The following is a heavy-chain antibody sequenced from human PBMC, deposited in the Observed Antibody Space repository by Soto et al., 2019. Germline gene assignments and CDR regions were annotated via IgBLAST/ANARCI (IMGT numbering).Heavy chain of an antibody. V-gene: IGHV3-21*01. Sequence: EVQLVESGGGLVKPGGSLRLSCAASGFTFSGYSMNWVRQAPGKGLEWVSSISSSSSYIYYADSVKGRFTISRDNAKNSLYLQMNSLRAEDTAVYYCARDDCSSTSCYTDYYYYYGMDVWGQGTTVTVSS. CDR3: ARDDCSSTSCYTDYYYYYGMDV. J-gene: IGHJ6*02. CDR1: GFTFSGYS. D-gene: IGHD2-2*02. CDR2: ISSSSSYI.